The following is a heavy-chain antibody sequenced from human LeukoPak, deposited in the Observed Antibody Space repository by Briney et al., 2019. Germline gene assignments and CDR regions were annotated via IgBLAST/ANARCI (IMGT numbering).Heavy chain of an antibody. Sequence: PGGSLRLSCAASGFTFTSYNMNWVRQAPGKGLEWVSAISGSGGSTYSADSVKGRFTISRDNSKNTLYLQMNNLRAEDTAVYYCAKDLTYSSASRGCFDYWGQGTLVTVSS. CDR3: AKDLTYSSASRGCFDY. CDR1: GFTFTSYN. V-gene: IGHV3-23*01. D-gene: IGHD6-19*01. J-gene: IGHJ4*02. CDR2: ISGSGGST.